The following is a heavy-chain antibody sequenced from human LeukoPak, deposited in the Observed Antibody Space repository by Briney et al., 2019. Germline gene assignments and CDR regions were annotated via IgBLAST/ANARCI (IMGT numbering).Heavy chain of an antibody. CDR3: SFQQEADYNILPGYGLKQIGNFAY. V-gene: IGHV1-2*02. CDR2: INPNSGGT. D-gene: IGHD3-9*01. CDR1: GYSFTGYY. J-gene: IGHJ4*02. Sequence: ASVKVSCKASGYSFTGYYMHWVRQAPGQGLEWMGWINPNSGGTNYAQKFQGRVTMTRDTSISTACMELSRLRSDATAVYYSSFQQEADYNILPGYGLKQIGNFAYWGQGTLVTSPQ.